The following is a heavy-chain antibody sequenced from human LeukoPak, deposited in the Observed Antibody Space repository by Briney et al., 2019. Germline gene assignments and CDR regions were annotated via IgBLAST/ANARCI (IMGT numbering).Heavy chain of an antibody. V-gene: IGHV4-39*01. CDR2: MYYSGGT. J-gene: IGHJ4*02. CDR1: GGSISSSSYY. D-gene: IGHD3-22*01. CDR3: ARLAYDNSGYYYFDY. Sequence: PSETLSLTCTVSGGSISSSSYYWGWIRQPPGKGLEWIRAMYYSGGTYYNPSLKSRVTIYVDTSKNQFSLKLNSVTAADTAVYYCARLAYDNSGYYYFDYWGQGTLVTVSS.